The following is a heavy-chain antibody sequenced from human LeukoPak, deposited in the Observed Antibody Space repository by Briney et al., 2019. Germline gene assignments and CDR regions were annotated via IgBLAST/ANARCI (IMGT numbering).Heavy chain of an antibody. CDR1: GYTFASYG. J-gene: IGHJ4*02. CDR3: ARDQGASMIAWDY. V-gene: IGHV1-18*01. CDR2: ISAYNGNT. Sequence: GTSVKVSCKASGYTFASYGISWVRQAPGQGLEWMGWISAYNGNTNYAQKLQGRVTMTTDTSTSTAYMELSSLRSEDTAVYFCARDQGASMIAWDYWGQGTLVTVSS. D-gene: IGHD3-16*01.